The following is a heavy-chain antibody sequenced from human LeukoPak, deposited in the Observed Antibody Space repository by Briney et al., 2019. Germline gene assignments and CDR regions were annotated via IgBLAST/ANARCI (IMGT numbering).Heavy chain of an antibody. V-gene: IGHV3-7*01. D-gene: IGHD5-18*01. CDR3: ARAWIQLWFEGATVGLLDY. CDR1: GFTFSSYW. J-gene: IGHJ4*02. Sequence: PGGSLRLSCAASGFTFSSYWMSWVRQAPGKGLEWVANIKQDGSEKYYVDSVKGRFTISRDNAKNSLYLQMNSLRAEDTAVYYCARAWIQLWFEGATVGLLDYWSQGTLVTVSS. CDR2: IKQDGSEK.